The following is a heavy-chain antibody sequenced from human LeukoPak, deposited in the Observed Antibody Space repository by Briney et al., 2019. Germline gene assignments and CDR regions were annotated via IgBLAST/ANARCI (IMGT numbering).Heavy chain of an antibody. CDR1: GCTFTGYY. D-gene: IGHD3-10*01. J-gene: IGHJ5*02. CDR2: INPNSGGT. Sequence: ASVKVSCKASGCTFTGYYMHWVRQAPGQGLEWMGWINPNSGGTNYAQKFQGRVTMTRDTSISTAYMELSRLGSDDTAVYYCARRRITMVRGVTRNWFDPWGQGTLVTVSS. V-gene: IGHV1-2*02. CDR3: ARRRITMVRGVTRNWFDP.